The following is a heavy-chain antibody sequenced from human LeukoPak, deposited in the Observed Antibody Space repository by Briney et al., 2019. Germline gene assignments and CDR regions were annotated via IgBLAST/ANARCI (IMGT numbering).Heavy chain of an antibody. CDR3: ARDIRVIGATLYFDY. V-gene: IGHV4-59*02. CDR2: MHYSGTT. CDR1: GESVSSYF. D-gene: IGHD1-26*01. J-gene: IGHJ4*02. Sequence: PSETLSLTCSVSGESVSSYFWSWVRQPPGKGLEWIAYMHYSGTTNYNASLKSRLTMSVDTSKNQFSLMLSSVTAADTAVYYCARDIRVIGATLYFDYRGQGILVTVSS.